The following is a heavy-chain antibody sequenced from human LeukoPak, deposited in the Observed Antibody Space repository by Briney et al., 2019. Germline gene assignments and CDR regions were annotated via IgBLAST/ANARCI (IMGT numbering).Heavy chain of an antibody. D-gene: IGHD1-26*01. Sequence: GGSLRLSCAASGFTFNHAWMSWVRRAPGKGLEWVGRIKSKTDRGTTDYAAPVKGRFTISRDDSKNTLYLQMNSLKTEDTAVYYCTWVGAKYYFDYWGQGTLVTVSS. J-gene: IGHJ4*02. CDR2: IKSKTDRGTT. V-gene: IGHV3-15*01. CDR1: GFTFNHAW. CDR3: TWVGAKYYFDY.